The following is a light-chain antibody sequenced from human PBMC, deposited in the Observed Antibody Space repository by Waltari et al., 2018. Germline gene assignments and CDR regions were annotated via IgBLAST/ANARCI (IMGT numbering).Light chain of an antibody. J-gene: IGLJ2*01. Sequence: SYELTQPPSVSVSPGQTASITCPGDKLGDKYACWYQQRPCQSPVLVIYEDTKRPSGIPERFSGSNSGNTATLTISGTQAIDEADYYCQAWDSRTEVFGGGTKLTVL. CDR2: EDT. CDR1: KLGDKY. CDR3: QAWDSRTEV. V-gene: IGLV3-1*01.